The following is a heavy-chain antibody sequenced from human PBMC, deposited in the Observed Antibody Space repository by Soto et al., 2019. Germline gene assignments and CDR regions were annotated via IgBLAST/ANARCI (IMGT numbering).Heavy chain of an antibody. CDR3: IQSRCGGDCLQSYASYYYYGMDV. V-gene: IGHV2-70*12. CDR2: IDWDDNK. Sequence: PTLVNPTQTLTLTCTFSGFSLSTSGMCVSWIRQPPGKALEWLALIDWDDNKYYSTSLKTRLTISKDPPKNQVVLTMTNMDPVDTATYYCIQSRCGGDCLQSYASYYYYGMDVWGQGTTVTVSS. CDR1: GFSLSTSGMC. J-gene: IGHJ6*02. D-gene: IGHD2-21*02.